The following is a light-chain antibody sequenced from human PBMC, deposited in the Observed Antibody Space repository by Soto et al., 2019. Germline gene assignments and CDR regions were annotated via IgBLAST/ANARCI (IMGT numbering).Light chain of an antibody. J-gene: IGLJ7*01. V-gene: IGLV2-8*01. CDR2: DVT. Sequence: QSALTQPPSASGSPGQSVTISCTGTSSDVGGYNYVSWYQQHPGKAPKVIIYDVTKRPSGVPDRFSGSKSGNTASLTISGLQAEDEADYYCSSYSTTTTPQWVFGGGTQLTVL. CDR1: SSDVGGYNY. CDR3: SSYSTTTTPQWV.